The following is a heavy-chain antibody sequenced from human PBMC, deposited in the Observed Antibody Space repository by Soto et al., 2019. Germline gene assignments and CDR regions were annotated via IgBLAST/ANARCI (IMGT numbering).Heavy chain of an antibody. CDR2: ISPMFGAA. CDR3: AREVQVHTPAFVY. Sequence: QVQLVQSGAEMKKPGSSVKVSCQSSGGTFNTYAMNWVRQAPGHGPEWMGDISPMFGAANYAPKLQGRVTITADESPGTSYMQLSSLTSEGTALYFCAREVQVHTPAFVYWGQGTLVTVSS. V-gene: IGHV1-69*19. J-gene: IGHJ4*02. CDR1: GGTFNTYA. D-gene: IGHD3-10*01.